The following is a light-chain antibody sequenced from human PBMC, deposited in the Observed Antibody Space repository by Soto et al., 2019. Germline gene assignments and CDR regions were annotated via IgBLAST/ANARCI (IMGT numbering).Light chain of an antibody. CDR3: QQYGISPTT. V-gene: IGKV3-20*01. CDR1: QTIPSNS. Sequence: EVVLTQSPGTLSLSPGERATLSCRASQTIPSNSLAWYQQKPGQAPSLLVFAASSRATGVPGRFSGSGSATEFTLTMSRLEPEDFAVYYCQQYGISPTTFGGGTKVDIK. J-gene: IGKJ4*01. CDR2: AAS.